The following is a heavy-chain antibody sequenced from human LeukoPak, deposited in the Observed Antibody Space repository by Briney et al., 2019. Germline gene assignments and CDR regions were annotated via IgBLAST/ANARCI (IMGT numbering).Heavy chain of an antibody. V-gene: IGHV3-7*03. CDR2: INQDGGEK. CDR1: AFTFSRYW. D-gene: IGHD6-19*01. Sequence: GGSLRLSCAASAFTFSRYWMTWVRQAPGKGLEWVANINQDGGEKYYVDSVKGRLTISRDNAKNSLYLQMNSLRAEDTAVYYCTRGRGWTDYWGQGTLVTVSS. J-gene: IGHJ4*02. CDR3: TRGRGWTDY.